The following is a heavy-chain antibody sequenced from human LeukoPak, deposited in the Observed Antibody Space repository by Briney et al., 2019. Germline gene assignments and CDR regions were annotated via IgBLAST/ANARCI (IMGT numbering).Heavy chain of an antibody. D-gene: IGHD1-26*01. CDR3: VGSKWAAGEAFDS. J-gene: IGHJ4*02. V-gene: IGHV1-2*02. Sequence: DSVKVSCKASGYTFTAYYMHWVRQAPGQGLEWMGWIKCDSGGTDYSRNYRGRVTMIRDTSISTAYMELTRLTSDDTAVYYCVGSKWAAGEAFDSWGQGTQVTVSA. CDR1: GYTFTAYY. CDR2: IKCDSGGT.